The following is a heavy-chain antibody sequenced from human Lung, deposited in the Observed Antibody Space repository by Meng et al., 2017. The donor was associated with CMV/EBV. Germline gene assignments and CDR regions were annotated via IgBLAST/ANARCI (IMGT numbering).Heavy chain of an antibody. Sequence: GGSLRLXXAASGFAFRSYSMNWVRQPPGKGLEWVASISSSVSDVYSADSVKGRFIISRDNGRDSLYLQMNSLRAEDTGVYYCARAGTTVTFFDHWGPGTPVPVAS. CDR1: GFAFRSYS. V-gene: IGHV3-21*01. CDR3: ARAGTTVTFFDH. J-gene: IGHJ4*02. CDR2: ISSSVSDV. D-gene: IGHD4-17*01.